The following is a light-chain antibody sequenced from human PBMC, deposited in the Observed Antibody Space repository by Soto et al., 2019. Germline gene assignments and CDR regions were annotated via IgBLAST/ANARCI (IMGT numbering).Light chain of an antibody. CDR1: QDIGND. V-gene: IGKV1-6*01. CDR2: AAS. J-gene: IGKJ1*01. Sequence: ATQMTQSPSSLSASVGDRVTITCRASQDIGNDLGWYQQKPGKAPNLLIYAASSLQSGVPSRFSGSGSSTDFTLTISSLQPEDCATYYCLQDYNYPPTFGPGTKVDIK. CDR3: LQDYNYPPT.